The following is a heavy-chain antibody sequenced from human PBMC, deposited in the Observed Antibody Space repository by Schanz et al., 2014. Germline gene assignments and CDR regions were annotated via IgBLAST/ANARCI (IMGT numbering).Heavy chain of an antibody. CDR2: IKSKTDGGTR. D-gene: IGHD3-10*01. V-gene: IGHV3-15*01. J-gene: IGHJ4*02. CDR3: TADLWFGAVWGVW. Sequence: EVQLVESGGGLVKPGGSLRLSCATSGFTLNNAWMNWVRQAPGKGLQWVARIKSKTDGGTRDYAAPVKGRFTISTDDSKNTVYLQINSLKTEDTAVYYCTADLWFGAVWGVWWGQGTLVTVSS. CDR1: GFTLNNAW.